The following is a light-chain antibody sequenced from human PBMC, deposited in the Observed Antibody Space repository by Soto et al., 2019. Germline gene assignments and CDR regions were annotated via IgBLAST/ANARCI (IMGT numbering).Light chain of an antibody. V-gene: IGLV2-23*02. CDR1: GNAVSYQL. J-gene: IGLJ1*01. CDR3: CSFVGGKNDV. Sequence: QSALTQPASVSGSPGQSITISCSGNAVSYQLVSWYQQQPGKAPKLILYNVTRRPSGVSNRFSGFKSGTTASLKITGLQAEDEADYYCCSFVGGKNDVFGNGTKVTVL. CDR2: NVT.